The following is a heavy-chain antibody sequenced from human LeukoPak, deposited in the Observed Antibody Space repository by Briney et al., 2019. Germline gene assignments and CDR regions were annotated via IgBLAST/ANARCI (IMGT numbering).Heavy chain of an antibody. D-gene: IGHD3-9*01. V-gene: IGHV1-2*02. J-gene: IGHJ4*02. CDR2: INPDSGDT. Sequence: ASVTVSCKASGYIFTDYYLHWVRQAPGQGLESLGWINPDSGDTNFAQDFQGRVSMTRDTSISTAYLELSRLTSDDTAYYYCARGQYYKILTGSFQYWGQGTLVTVSS. CDR1: GYIFTDYY. CDR3: ARGQYYKILTGSFQY.